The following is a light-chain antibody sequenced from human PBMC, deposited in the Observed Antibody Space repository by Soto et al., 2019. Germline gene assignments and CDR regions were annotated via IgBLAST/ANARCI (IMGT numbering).Light chain of an antibody. CDR2: AAS. J-gene: IGKJ4*01. CDR3: QKYNSAPLT. Sequence: DIQMTQSPSSLSASVGHRVTITCRASQGIRNYLAWYQQKPGKVPKLLIYAASTLQSGVPSRFSGSGSGTDFTLTISSLQPEDVATYYCQKYNSAPLTFGGGTKVDIK. CDR1: QGIRNY. V-gene: IGKV1-27*01.